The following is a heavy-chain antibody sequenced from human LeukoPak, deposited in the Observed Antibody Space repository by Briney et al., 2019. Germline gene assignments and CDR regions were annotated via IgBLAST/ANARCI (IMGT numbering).Heavy chain of an antibody. CDR1: GGSFSGYY. J-gene: IGHJ5*02. CDR2: INHSGST. CDR3: ARAKGSGYYNWFDP. V-gene: IGHV4-34*01. D-gene: IGHD3-3*01. Sequence: SETLSLTCAVYGGSFSGYYWSWIRQPPGKGLEWIGEINHSGSTNYNPSLKSRVTISVDTSKNQFSLKLSSVTAADTAVYYCARAKGSGYYNWFDPWGQGTLVTVSS.